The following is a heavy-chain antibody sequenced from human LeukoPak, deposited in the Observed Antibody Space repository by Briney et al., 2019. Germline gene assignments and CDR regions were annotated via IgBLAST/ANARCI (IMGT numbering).Heavy chain of an antibody. V-gene: IGHV1-8*03. CDR3: ARAKQLGNLLYYYYYYMDV. D-gene: IGHD6-13*01. Sequence: GASVKVSCKASGYTFTSYDINWVRQATGQGLEWMGWMNPNSGNTGYAQKFQGRVTITRNTSISTAYMELSSLRSEDTAVYYCARAKQLGNLLYYYYYYMDVWGKGTTVTVSS. CDR2: MNPNSGNT. J-gene: IGHJ6*03. CDR1: GYTFTSYD.